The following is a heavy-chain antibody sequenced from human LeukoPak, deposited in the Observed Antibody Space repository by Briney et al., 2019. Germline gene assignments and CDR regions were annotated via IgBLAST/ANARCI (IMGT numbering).Heavy chain of an antibody. J-gene: IGHJ4*02. CDR1: GFTFSSYA. V-gene: IGHV3-23*01. CDR3: AKGEMATITSPFDY. CDR2: ISGSGGST. D-gene: IGHD5-12*01. Sequence: QPGGSLRLSCAASGFTFSSYAMSWVRQAPGKGLEWVSAISGSGGSTYYADSVKGRFTISRDNSKNTLYLQMNSLRAEGTAVYYCAKGEMATITSPFDYWGQGTLVTVSS.